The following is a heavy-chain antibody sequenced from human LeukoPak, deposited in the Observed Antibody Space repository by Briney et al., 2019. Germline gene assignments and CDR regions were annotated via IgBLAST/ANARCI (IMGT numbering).Heavy chain of an antibody. CDR3: AKEAPTEGYYSGEFFQH. CDR1: GFTFGSYA. Sequence: GSLRLSCSASGFTFGSYAMRWVRQAPGKGLVWVSPIIGSGSSTYYADSVKGRFTISRDNSKNTLYLQMNSLRAEDTAVYYCAKEAPTEGYYSGEFFQHWGQGSLVTVSS. J-gene: IGHJ1*01. CDR2: IIGSGSST. V-gene: IGHV3-23*01. D-gene: IGHD6-19*01.